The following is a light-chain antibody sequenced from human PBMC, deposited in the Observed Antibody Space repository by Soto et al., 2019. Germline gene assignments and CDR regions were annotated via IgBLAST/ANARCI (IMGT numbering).Light chain of an antibody. CDR1: SSNIGSKY. CDR3: AAWDAGVSGPA. J-gene: IGLJ2*01. CDR2: RNN. Sequence: SVLTQPPSASGTPGQRVTISCSGSSSNIGSKYVYWYQQLPGTAPKLLMYRNNQRPSGVPDRFSGSKSGTSASLAISGLRSEDGADYYCAAWDAGVSGPAFGGGTKVTVL. V-gene: IGLV1-47*01.